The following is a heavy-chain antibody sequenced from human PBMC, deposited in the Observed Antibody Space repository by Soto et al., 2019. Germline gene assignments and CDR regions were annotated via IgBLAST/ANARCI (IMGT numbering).Heavy chain of an antibody. CDR3: ARNPLLWFGELLYYFDY. CDR2: MNPNSGNT. CDR1: GYTFTSYD. J-gene: IGHJ4*02. D-gene: IGHD3-10*01. V-gene: IGHV1-8*01. Sequence: ASVKVSCKASGYTFTSYDINWVRQATGQGLEWMGWMNPNSGNTGYAQKFQGRVTVTRNTSISTAYMELSSLRSEDTAVYYCARNPLLWFGELLYYFDYWGQGTLVTVSS.